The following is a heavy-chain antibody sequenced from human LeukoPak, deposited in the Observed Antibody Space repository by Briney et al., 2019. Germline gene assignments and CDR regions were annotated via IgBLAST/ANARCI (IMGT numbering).Heavy chain of an antibody. CDR1: GSFFTTYG. D-gene: IGHD6-19*01. CDR3: AREGAGPFDY. Sequence: GGSLRLSCAASGSFFTTYGIHWARQAPGKGLEWVAMISFDGSNTLYTDSVRGRFTVSRDNAKNSLYLQMNSLRAEDTAVYYCAREGAGPFDYWGQGTLVTVSS. V-gene: IGHV3-30*12. CDR2: ISFDGSNT. J-gene: IGHJ4*02.